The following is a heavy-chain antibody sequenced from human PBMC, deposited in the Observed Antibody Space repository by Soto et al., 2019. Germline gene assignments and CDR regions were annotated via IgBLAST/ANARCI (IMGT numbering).Heavy chain of an antibody. J-gene: IGHJ6*02. CDR1: CWSFIGYY. Sequence: SESLSLTCALYCWSFIGYYWSWIRQPPGKGLEWIGEINHSGSTNYNPSLKRRVTISVDTSKNQFSLKLSSVTAADTAVYYCARVSGIYYYGMDVWGQGTTVT. V-gene: IGHV4-34*01. CDR3: ARVSGIYYYGMDV. CDR2: INHSGST. D-gene: IGHD3-10*01.